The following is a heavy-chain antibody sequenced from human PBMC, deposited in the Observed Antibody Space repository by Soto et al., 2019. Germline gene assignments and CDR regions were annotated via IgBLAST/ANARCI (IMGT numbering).Heavy chain of an antibody. CDR2: IWYDGSNK. V-gene: IGHV3-33*01. D-gene: IGHD6-13*01. CDR1: GFTFSSYG. CDR3: ARWGIAAGDY. Sequence: QVQLVESGGGVVQPGRSLRLSCAASGFTFSSYGRHWVRQAPGTGLEWVAVIWYDGSNKYYADSVKGRFTISRDNSKNTLYLQMNSLRAEDTAVYYCARWGIAAGDYWGQGTLVTVSS. J-gene: IGHJ4*02.